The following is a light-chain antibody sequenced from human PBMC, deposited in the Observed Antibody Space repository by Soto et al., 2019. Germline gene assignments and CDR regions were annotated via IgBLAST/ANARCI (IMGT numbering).Light chain of an antibody. V-gene: IGKV3-20*01. CDR3: QQYGSSPLT. CDR2: GAS. Sequence: EIVLTQSPGTLSLSPGERATLSCRASQSVRSSDLAWYQQKPGQAPRLLIYGASSRATGIPDRLSGSGSGTDFTLTISRLEPEDFAVYYCQQYGSSPLTFGGGTKVEIK. CDR1: QSVRSSD. J-gene: IGKJ4*01.